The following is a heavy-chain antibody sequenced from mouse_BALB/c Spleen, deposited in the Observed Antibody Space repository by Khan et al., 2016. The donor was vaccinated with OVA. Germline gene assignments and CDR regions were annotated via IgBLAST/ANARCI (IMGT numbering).Heavy chain of an antibody. D-gene: IGHD1-1*01. CDR1: GYTFTSYV. Sequence: VRLQQSGPELVKPGASVKMSCKASGYTFTSYVMHWVKQKPGQGLEWIGYINPYNDGTKYNEKFKGKATLTSDKSSSTAYMELSSLTSEDSAVYYCARLDYYGSSSFAYWGQGTLVTVSA. J-gene: IGHJ3*01. CDR3: ARLDYYGSSSFAY. CDR2: INPYNDGT. V-gene: IGHV1S136*01.